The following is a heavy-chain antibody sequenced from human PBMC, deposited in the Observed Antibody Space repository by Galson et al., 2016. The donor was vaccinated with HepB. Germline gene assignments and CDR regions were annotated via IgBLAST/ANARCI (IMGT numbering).Heavy chain of an antibody. V-gene: IGHV3-33*06. CDR1: GFTFSSSA. Sequence: SLRLSCAASGFTFSSSAMHWVRQAPGRGLEWVAVIWCAGSNKYYADSVKGRFTISRDNSKNTLYLQMNSLSAEDTAVYYCAKDTARYCSSTSCSYGMDVWGQGTTVTVSS. D-gene: IGHD2-2*01. CDR3: AKDTARYCSSTSCSYGMDV. CDR2: IWCAGSNK. J-gene: IGHJ6*02.